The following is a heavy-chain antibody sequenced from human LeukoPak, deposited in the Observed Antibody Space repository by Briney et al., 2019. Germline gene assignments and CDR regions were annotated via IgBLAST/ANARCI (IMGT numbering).Heavy chain of an antibody. CDR2: ISSSSSYI. CDR1: GFTFRSYS. J-gene: IGHJ3*02. D-gene: IGHD3-10*01. Sequence: GGSLSLSCAASGFTFRSYSMNWVRQAPGKGLEWVSSISSSSSYIYYADSVKGRFTISRDNAKNSLYLQMNSLRAEDTAVYYCARDGVLWFGGEGAFDIWGQGTMVTVSS. CDR3: ARDGVLWFGGEGAFDI. V-gene: IGHV3-21*01.